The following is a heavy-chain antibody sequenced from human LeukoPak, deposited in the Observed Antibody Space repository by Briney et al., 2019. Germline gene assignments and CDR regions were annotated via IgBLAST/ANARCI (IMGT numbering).Heavy chain of an antibody. CDR3: ARALSHCLDY. Sequence: GGSLRLSCVASGFNFSNYWMNWVRQAPGKGLEWVTNIKHDGSEKYYVDSVKGRFSISRDNAKKSLYLQMNSLRAEDTAVYYCARALSHCLDYWGQGTLVTVSS. J-gene: IGHJ4*02. CDR1: GFNFSNYW. V-gene: IGHV3-7*01. D-gene: IGHD3-16*01. CDR2: IKHDGSEK.